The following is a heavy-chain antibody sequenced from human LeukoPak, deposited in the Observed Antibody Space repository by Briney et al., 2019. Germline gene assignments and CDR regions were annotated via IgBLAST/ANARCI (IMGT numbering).Heavy chain of an antibody. Sequence: PSETLSLTCTVSGGSISSYYWGWIRQPPGKGLEWIGSIYYSGSTYYNPSLKSRVTISVDTSKNQFSLKLSSVTAADTAVYYCARAYHYDPFDIWGQGTMVTVSS. D-gene: IGHD3-16*01. J-gene: IGHJ3*02. CDR1: GGSISSYY. CDR3: ARAYHYDPFDI. V-gene: IGHV4-39*07. CDR2: IYYSGST.